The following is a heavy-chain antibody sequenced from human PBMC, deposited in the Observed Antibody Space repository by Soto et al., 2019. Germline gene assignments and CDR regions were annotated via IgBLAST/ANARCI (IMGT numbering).Heavy chain of an antibody. J-gene: IGHJ6*03. CDR1: GCSISSYY. Sequence: SETLSLTCTVSGCSISSYYWSWIRQPPGKGLEWIGYIYYSGSTNYNPSLKSRVTISVDTSKNQFSLKLSSVTAADTAVYYCARSLYGDYYYYYYMDVWGKGTTVTVSS. CDR2: IYYSGST. V-gene: IGHV4-59*08. CDR3: ARSLYGDYYYYYYMDV. D-gene: IGHD4-17*01.